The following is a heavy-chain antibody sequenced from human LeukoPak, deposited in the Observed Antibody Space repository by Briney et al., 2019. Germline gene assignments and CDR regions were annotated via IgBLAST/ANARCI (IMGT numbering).Heavy chain of an antibody. Sequence: SETLSLTCGVSGGSISNTNWWTWVRQPPGKGLEWIGEVDLQGSTNYNPSLNSRVAISVDKSENHISLKLTSVPAADTAVYYCAREGGPYRPLDYSGQGTLVTVAS. CDR3: AREGGPYRPLDY. CDR2: VDLQGST. J-gene: IGHJ4*02. CDR1: GGSISNTNW. V-gene: IGHV4-4*02.